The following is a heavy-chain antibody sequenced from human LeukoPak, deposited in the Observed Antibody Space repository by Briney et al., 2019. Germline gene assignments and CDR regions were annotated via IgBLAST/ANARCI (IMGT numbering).Heavy chain of an antibody. J-gene: IGHJ6*02. V-gene: IGHV3-33*01. Sequence: QAGGSLRLSCAASGFTFSSYGMHWVRQAPGKGLEWVAVIWYDGSNKYYADSVKGRFTISRDNSKNTLYLQMNSLRAEDTAVYYCARDLVVVTAPYPPYYYYYGMDVWGQGTTVTVSS. D-gene: IGHD2-21*02. CDR2: IWYDGSNK. CDR1: GFTFSSYG. CDR3: ARDLVVVTAPYPPYYYYYGMDV.